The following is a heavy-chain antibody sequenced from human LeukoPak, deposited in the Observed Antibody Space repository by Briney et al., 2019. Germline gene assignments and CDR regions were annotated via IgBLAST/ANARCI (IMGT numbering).Heavy chain of an antibody. CDR3: ARGRLSSTDFDY. CDR1: GDSISNSHW. D-gene: IGHD6-25*01. Sequence: PSGTLSLTCAVSGDSISNSHWWSWVRQPPGKGLEWIGVIYLTGDTDYNPSLKSRVTISIDKSKNQFSLKLSSVTAADTAVYYCARGRLSSTDFDYWGQGTLVTVSS. CDR2: IYLTGDT. V-gene: IGHV4-4*02. J-gene: IGHJ4*02.